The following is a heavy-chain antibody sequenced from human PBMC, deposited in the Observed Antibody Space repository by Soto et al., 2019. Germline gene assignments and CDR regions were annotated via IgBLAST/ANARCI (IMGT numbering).Heavy chain of an antibody. CDR2: ISYDGSNK. D-gene: IGHD3-22*01. J-gene: IGHJ6*02. Sequence: QVQLVESGGGVVQPGRSLRLSCAASGFTFSSYGMHWVRQAPGKGLEWVAVISYDGSNKYYADSVKGRFTISRDNSKNTRYLQMNSLRAEDTAVYYCAKDYSSGYYSRRYYYGMDVWGQGTTVTVSS. V-gene: IGHV3-30*18. CDR1: GFTFSSYG. CDR3: AKDYSSGYYSRRYYYGMDV.